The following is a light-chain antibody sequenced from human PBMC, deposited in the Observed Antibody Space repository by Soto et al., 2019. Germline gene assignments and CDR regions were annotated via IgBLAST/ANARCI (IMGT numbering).Light chain of an antibody. J-gene: IGKJ1*01. V-gene: IGKV1-39*01. CDR3: QQSYSNPWT. CDR2: AAS. CDR1: QTISSY. Sequence: DIPMTQSPSSLSASAGDRVTITCRASQTISSYLNWYQQRQGKAPELLIYAASSLQSGVPPRFSGSGSGTDFTLTISSLQPEDFETYYCQQSYSNPWTFGQGTKVDIK.